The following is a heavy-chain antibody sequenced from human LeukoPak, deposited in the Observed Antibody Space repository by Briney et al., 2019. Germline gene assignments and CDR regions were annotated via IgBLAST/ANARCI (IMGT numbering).Heavy chain of an antibody. CDR3: ARGGQPLLRGFDP. V-gene: IGHV5-51*01. D-gene: IGHD2-21*02. J-gene: IGHJ5*02. Sequence: GESLKISCKGSGYSFNTYWIGWVRQMPGKGLEWMGIIYPGDSDTRYSPSFQGQVTISADKSISTAYLQWSSLKASDTAMYYCARGGQPLLRGFDPWGQGTLVTVSS. CDR1: GYSFNTYW. CDR2: IYPGDSDT.